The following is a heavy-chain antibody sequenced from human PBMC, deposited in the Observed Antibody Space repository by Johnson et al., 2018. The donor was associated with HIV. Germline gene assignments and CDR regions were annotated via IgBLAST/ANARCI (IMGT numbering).Heavy chain of an antibody. J-gene: IGHJ3*02. Sequence: QVQLVESGGGVVQPGRSLRVSCGASGFTFSSHDMHWVRQAPGKGLAWVAVISYDGSNQYCADSVKGRFTISRDNSNKTVYLQMNSLGPEDTAVYYCAKPPSVGAEAFDSWGQRTMVTVSS. D-gene: IGHD3-16*01. V-gene: IGHV3-30*18. CDR3: AKPPSVGAEAFDS. CDR2: ISYDGSNQ. CDR1: GFTFSSHD.